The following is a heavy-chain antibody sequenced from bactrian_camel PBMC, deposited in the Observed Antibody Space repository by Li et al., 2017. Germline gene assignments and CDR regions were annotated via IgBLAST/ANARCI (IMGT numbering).Heavy chain of an antibody. J-gene: IGHJ4*01. CDR3: AAHAVSRCRLTVTRGRYGNY. CDR1: GLTYSRVC. Sequence: QVQLVESGGGSVQAGGSLRLSCVVSGLTYSRVCMGWFRQAPGKERVRVATIDSVGSTGYADSVKGRFTISKDNPKNTLYLQMNSLKPEDTAVYHCAAHAVSRCRLTVTRGRYGNYWARGTQVTVS. CDR2: IDSVGST. V-gene: IGHV3S55*01. D-gene: IGHD5*01.